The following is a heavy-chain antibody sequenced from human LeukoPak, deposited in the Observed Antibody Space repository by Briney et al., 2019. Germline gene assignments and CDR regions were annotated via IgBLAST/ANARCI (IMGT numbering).Heavy chain of an antibody. J-gene: IGHJ4*02. CDR2: INFVDSDT. Sequence: GESLKISCQGSGHSFSNHWIAWVRQMPGKGLEWMGIINFVDSDTRYSPSFQGQVTISADKSISTAYLQWSSLKASDTAMYYCATFESGWYRADYWGQGTLVTVSS. CDR1: GHSFSNHW. CDR3: ATFESGWYRADY. V-gene: IGHV5-51*01. D-gene: IGHD6-19*01.